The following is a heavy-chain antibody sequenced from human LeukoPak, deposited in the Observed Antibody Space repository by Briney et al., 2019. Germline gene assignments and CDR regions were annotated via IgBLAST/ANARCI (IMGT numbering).Heavy chain of an antibody. V-gene: IGHV4-31*03. J-gene: IGHJ4*02. CDR1: GGSISSGGYH. CDR3: ARERNGEAFDY. D-gene: IGHD1-1*01. CDR2: IYYSGST. Sequence: PSQTLSLTCTVSGGSISSGGYHWSWIRQHPGKGLEWIGYIYYSGSTYYNPSLKSRVTISVDTSKNQFSLKLSSVTAADTAVYYCARERNGEAFDYWGQGTLVTVSS.